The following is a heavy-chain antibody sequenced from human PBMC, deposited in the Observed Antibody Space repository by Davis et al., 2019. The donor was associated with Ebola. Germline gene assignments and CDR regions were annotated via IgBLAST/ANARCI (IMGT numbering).Heavy chain of an antibody. CDR1: GYTFTDYN. V-gene: IGHV1-2*06. Sequence: ASVKVSCKASGYTFTDYNIHWMRQAPGQPLDWLCRVILKSGATNYAQKFQGRVTMTRDTSISTVYMELSSLRYDDTADYYCARGHNYAHEYWGQGTLVTVSS. CDR3: ARGHNYAHEY. J-gene: IGHJ4*02. CDR2: VILKSGAT. D-gene: IGHD4-11*01.